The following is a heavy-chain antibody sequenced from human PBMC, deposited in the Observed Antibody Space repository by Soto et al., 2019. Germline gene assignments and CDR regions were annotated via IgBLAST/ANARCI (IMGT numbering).Heavy chain of an antibody. J-gene: IGHJ1*01. V-gene: IGHV3-33*01. D-gene: IGHD6-6*01. CDR2: IWYDGSNK. CDR1: GFTFSSYG. Sequence: GGSLRLSCAASGFTFSSYGMHWVRQAPGKGLEWVAVIWYDGSNKYYADSVKGRFTISRDKSKNTLYLQMNSLRAEDTAVYYCASSGSSSAEYFQHWGQGTLVTVSS. CDR3: ASSGSSSAEYFQH.